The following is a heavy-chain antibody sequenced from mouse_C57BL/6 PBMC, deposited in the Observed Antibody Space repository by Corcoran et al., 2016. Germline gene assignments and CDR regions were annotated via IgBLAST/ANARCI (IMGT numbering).Heavy chain of an antibody. D-gene: IGHD2-4*01. V-gene: IGHV9-3*01. CDR3: AKPGEDYDYDGAWFAY. CDR1: GYTFTTYG. J-gene: IGHJ3*01. Sequence: QIQLVQSGPELKKPGETVKISCKASGYTFTTYGMSWVKQAPGKGLKWMGWINTYSGVPTYADDFKGRFAFSLETSASTAYLQINNLKNEDTATYFCAKPGEDYDYDGAWFAYWGQGTLVTVSA. CDR2: INTYSGVP.